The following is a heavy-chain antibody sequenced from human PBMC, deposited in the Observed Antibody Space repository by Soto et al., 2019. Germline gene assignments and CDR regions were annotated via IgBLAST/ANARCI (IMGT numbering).Heavy chain of an antibody. CDR3: ANLYTTSSHFDS. D-gene: IGHD6-6*01. Sequence: SGPTLVNPTQTLTLTCTFSGFSLSSSGVGVGWIRQPPGKALEWLALIYWDDDKRYSPSLKNRLTITQDTSKNQVVLTMTHMDPVDTGTYYCANLYTTSSHFDSWGQGVQVTVSS. CDR2: IYWDDDK. J-gene: IGHJ4*02. CDR1: GFSLSSSGVG. V-gene: IGHV2-5*02.